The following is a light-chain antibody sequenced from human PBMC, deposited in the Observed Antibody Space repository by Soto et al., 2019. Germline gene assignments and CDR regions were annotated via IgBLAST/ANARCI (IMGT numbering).Light chain of an antibody. CDR2: ASS. Sequence: DIQMTQSPSSLSASVGDRVTITCRASQTISNTLNWYQQRPGKPPNLLIYASSTLQSGVPPRLSGGGSGTEFTLTISSLQPEDFATYYCQQTYSTPITFGQGTRLEIK. V-gene: IGKV1-39*01. J-gene: IGKJ5*01. CDR1: QTISNT. CDR3: QQTYSTPIT.